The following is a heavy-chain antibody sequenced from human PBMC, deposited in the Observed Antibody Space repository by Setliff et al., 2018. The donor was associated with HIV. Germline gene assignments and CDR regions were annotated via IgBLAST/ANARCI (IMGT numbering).Heavy chain of an antibody. CDR2: MSSSSSTI. J-gene: IGHJ6*03. Sequence: PGGSLRLSCAASGFTFSSYAMSWVRQAPGKGLQWVSAMSSSSSTIYYADSVKGRFTISRDNAKNSLYLQMNSLRAEDTAVYYCARVSELLAYYMDVWGKGTTVTVSS. CDR3: ARVSELLAYYMDV. D-gene: IGHD1-26*01. V-gene: IGHV3-48*01. CDR1: GFTFSSYA.